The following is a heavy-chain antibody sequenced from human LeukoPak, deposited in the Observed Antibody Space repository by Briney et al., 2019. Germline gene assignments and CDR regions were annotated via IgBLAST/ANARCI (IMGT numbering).Heavy chain of an antibody. CDR1: GDSISSYY. J-gene: IGHJ4*02. CDR3: AGNSGSYYGSGSYYVY. Sequence: PSETLSLTCTVSGDSISSYYWSWIRQPPGKGLEWIGYIYYSGSTNYNPSLKSRVTISIDTSKNQFSLKLSSVTAADTAVYYCAGNSGSYYGSGSYYVYWGQGTLVIVSS. CDR2: IYYSGST. V-gene: IGHV4-59*01. D-gene: IGHD3-10*01.